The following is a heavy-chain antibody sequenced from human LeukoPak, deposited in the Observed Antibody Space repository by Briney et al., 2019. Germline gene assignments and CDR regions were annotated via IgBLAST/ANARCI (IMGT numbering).Heavy chain of an antibody. D-gene: IGHD1-14*01. V-gene: IGHV3-21*01. Sequence: GGSLRLSCAASGFSFSTYYVNWVRQAPGKGLEWVSCISSSSTYIYYADSVRGRFAISRDNAKNSLYLQMNSLRAEDTAVYYCARENHGSFDYWGQGSLVTVSS. CDR1: GFSFSTYY. J-gene: IGHJ4*02. CDR3: ARENHGSFDY. CDR2: ISSSSTYI.